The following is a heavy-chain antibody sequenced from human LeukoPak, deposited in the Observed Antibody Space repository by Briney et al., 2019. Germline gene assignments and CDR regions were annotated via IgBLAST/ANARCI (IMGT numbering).Heavy chain of an antibody. J-gene: IGHJ4*02. CDR3: AKDKGREGDY. V-gene: IGHV3-30*18. Sequence: GRSLRLSCAASGFSFNNYGMHWVRQAPGKGLDWVAVIPSDGSDKYYADSVKGRFTISRDNSKNTLYLQMNSLRVEDTAIYYCAKDKGREGDYWGQGILVTVSS. D-gene: IGHD1-26*01. CDR1: GFSFNNYG. CDR2: IPSDGSDK.